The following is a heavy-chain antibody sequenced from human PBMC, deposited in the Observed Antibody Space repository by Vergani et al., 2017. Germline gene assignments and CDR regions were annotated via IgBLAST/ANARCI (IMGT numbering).Heavy chain of an antibody. CDR2: IYPGDSDT. J-gene: IGHJ3*02. CDR1: GYSFTSYW. CDR3: ARTLKYYYDSSVAFDI. Sequence: EVQLVQSGAEVKKPGESLKISCKGSGYSFTSYWIGWVRQMPGKGLEWMGIIYPGDSDTRYSPSFQGQVTISADKSISTAYLQWSSLKASDTAMYYCARTLKYYYDSSVAFDIWGQGTMVTVSS. V-gene: IGHV5-51*01. D-gene: IGHD3-22*01.